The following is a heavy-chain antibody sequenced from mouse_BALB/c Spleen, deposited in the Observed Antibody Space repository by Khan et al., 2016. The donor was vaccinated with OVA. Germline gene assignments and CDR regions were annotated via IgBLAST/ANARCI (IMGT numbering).Heavy chain of an antibody. D-gene: IGHD1-1*02. CDR3: ASGGYWYVDV. CDR1: GYTFTNYG. Sequence: QIQLVQSGPELKKPGETVKISCKASGYTFTNYGMNWVKQAPGKGLKWMGWINTYTEEPTYADDFKGRFAFSLETSASTAYLQLNNLKNEDTATYCCASGGYWYVDVWGAGTTVNVSS. J-gene: IGHJ1*01. CDR2: INTYTEEP. V-gene: IGHV9-3-1*01.